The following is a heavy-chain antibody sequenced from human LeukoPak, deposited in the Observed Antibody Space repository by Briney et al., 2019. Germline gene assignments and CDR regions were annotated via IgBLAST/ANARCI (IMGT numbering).Heavy chain of an antibody. V-gene: IGHV5-51*01. CDR1: GYSFTSYW. CDR3: ASSLRRSSGWSTSDY. D-gene: IGHD6-19*01. Sequence: ESLKISCKGSGYSFTSYWIGWVRQMPGKGLEWLGIIYPGDSTTRYSPSFQGQVTISADKSISTAYLQWSILKASDTAMYYCASSLRRSSGWSTSDYWGQGTLVTVSS. CDR2: IYPGDSTT. J-gene: IGHJ4*02.